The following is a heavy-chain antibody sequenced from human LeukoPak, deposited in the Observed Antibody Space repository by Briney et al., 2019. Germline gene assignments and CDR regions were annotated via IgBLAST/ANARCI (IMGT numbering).Heavy chain of an antibody. CDR3: ARETSQKGAHYMDV. V-gene: IGHV4-59*01. CDR2: IYYSGST. CDR1: GGSISSYY. J-gene: IGHJ6*03. Sequence: SETLSLTCTVSGGSISSYYWSWIRQPPGKGLEWIGYIYYSGSTNYNPSLKSRVTISVNTSKNQFSLKLSSVTAADTAVYYCARETSQKGAHYMDVWGKGTTVTISS. D-gene: IGHD3-16*01.